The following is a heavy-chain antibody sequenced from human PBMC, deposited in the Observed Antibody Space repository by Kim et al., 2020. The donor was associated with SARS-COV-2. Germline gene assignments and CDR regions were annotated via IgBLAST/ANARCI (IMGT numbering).Heavy chain of an antibody. J-gene: IGHJ5*02. V-gene: IGHV3-21*01. CDR1: GFMFSAYR. CDR2: ISSYSNYI. Sequence: GGSLRLSCVASGFMFSAYRMDWVRQAPGKGPEWVSAISSYSNYIYYADSVKGRFTISRDNAKNSVFLQMNSLRAEDTAVYYCVKDERASVWGSWCQGTLVTVS. CDR3: VKDERASVWGS. D-gene: IGHD3-16*01.